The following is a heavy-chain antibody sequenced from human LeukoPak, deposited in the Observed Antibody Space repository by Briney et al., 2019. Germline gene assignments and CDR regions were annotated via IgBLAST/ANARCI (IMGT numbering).Heavy chain of an antibody. CDR3: ARHGPDCSGGSCYSLIDY. CDR1: GGSISSYY. CDR2: IYYSGST. J-gene: IGHJ4*02. V-gene: IGHV4-59*08. Sequence: PSETLSLTCTVSGGSISSYYWSCIRQPPGKGLEWIGYIYYSGSTNYHPSLERRVTISVDTSKNQFSLKLSSVTAADTAVYYCARHGPDCSGGSCYSLIDYWGQGTLVTVSS. D-gene: IGHD2-15*01.